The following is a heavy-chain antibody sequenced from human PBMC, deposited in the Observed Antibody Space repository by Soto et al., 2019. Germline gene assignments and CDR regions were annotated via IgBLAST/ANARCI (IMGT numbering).Heavy chain of an antibody. CDR1: GFTFSGSA. CDR2: IRSKADNYAT. CDR3: ARLTTSESYDAFDI. Sequence: GGSLRLSCAASGFTFSGSAMHWVRQASGKGLEWVGRIRSKADNYATIYAASVKGRFTISRDDSKNTAYLQMNSLKTEDTAVYYCARLTTSESYDAFDIWGQGTMVTVSS. D-gene: IGHD3-10*01. V-gene: IGHV3-73*01. J-gene: IGHJ3*02.